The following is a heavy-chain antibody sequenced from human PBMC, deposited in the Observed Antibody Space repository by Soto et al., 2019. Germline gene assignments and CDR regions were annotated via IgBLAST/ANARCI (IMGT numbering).Heavy chain of an antibody. Sequence: GESLKISCKGSGYSFTSYWISWVRQMPGKGLEWMGRIDPSDSYTNYSPSFQGHVTISADKSISTAYLQWSSLKASDTAMYYCAGQGYSYGYARHYYYGMDVWGQGTTVTVSS. CDR1: GYSFTSYW. V-gene: IGHV5-10-1*01. CDR3: AGQGYSYGYARHYYYGMDV. CDR2: IDPSDSYT. J-gene: IGHJ6*02. D-gene: IGHD5-18*01.